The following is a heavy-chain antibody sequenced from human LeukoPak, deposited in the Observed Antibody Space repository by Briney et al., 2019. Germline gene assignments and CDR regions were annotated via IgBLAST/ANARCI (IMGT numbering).Heavy chain of an antibody. J-gene: IGHJ4*02. V-gene: IGHV4-38-2*02. Sequence: SSETLSLTCTVSGYSISSAYYWGWIRQPPGKGLEWIGSIYHSGSTYYNPSLKSRVTISVDTSKDQFSLKLSSVTAADTAVYYCARGGVTTTLIDYWGQGTLVTVSS. CDR2: IYHSGST. CDR3: ARGGVTTTLIDY. CDR1: GYSISSAYY. D-gene: IGHD2-21*02.